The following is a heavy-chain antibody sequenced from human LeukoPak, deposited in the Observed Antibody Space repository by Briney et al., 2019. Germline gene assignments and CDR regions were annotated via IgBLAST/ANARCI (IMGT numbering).Heavy chain of an antibody. J-gene: IGHJ4*02. Sequence: GGSLRLSCAASGFTVSSNYMSWVRQASGKGLEWVSVIYSGGSTYYADSVKGRCTISRDNSKNTLYLQMNSLRAGDTAVYYCTGGGGDGYSPFDYWGQGTLVTVSS. CDR2: IYSGGST. V-gene: IGHV3-53*01. D-gene: IGHD2-21*01. CDR1: GFTVSSNY. CDR3: TGGGGDGYSPFDY.